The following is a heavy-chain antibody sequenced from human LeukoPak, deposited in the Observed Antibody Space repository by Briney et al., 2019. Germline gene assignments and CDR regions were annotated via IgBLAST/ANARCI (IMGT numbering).Heavy chain of an antibody. CDR1: GGSISSYY. D-gene: IGHD1-26*01. V-gene: IGHV4-59*12. J-gene: IGHJ4*02. Sequence: SETLSLTCTVSGGSISSYYWSWIRQPPGKGLEWIGYIYYSGSTNYNPSLKSRVTISVDTSKNQFSLKLSSVTAADTAVYYCASGKVGATKNYYFDYWGQGTLVTVSS. CDR2: IYYSGST. CDR3: ASGKVGATKNYYFDY.